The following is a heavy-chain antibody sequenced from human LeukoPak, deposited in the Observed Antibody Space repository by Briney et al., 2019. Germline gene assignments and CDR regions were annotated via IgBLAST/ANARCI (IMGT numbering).Heavy chain of an antibody. D-gene: IGHD3-16*01. Sequence: ASVKVSCKTSGYRFTDYYIKWVRQAPGQGLEWMGWINPNHGDTNYAQNLQGRVTMTGATSINTAYMELSSLTSDDTAVYYCVRASYHGYFYYHMDVWGKGTTVTVSS. J-gene: IGHJ6*03. CDR3: VRASYHGYFYYHMDV. V-gene: IGHV1-2*02. CDR1: GYRFTDYY. CDR2: INPNHGDT.